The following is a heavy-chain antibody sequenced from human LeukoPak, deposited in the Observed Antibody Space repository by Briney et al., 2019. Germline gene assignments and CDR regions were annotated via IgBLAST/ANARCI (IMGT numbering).Heavy chain of an antibody. CDR3: ARVNPLSVDSFDY. Sequence: SQTLSLTCALSGDSVSSNSAAWIWLRQSPSRGLEWLGRTYYRSKWYYDYAVSVKSRITINPDTSKNQFSLQLNSVTPEDTAVYYCARVNPLSVDSFDYWGQGTLVTVSS. D-gene: IGHD2-2*01. V-gene: IGHV6-1*01. J-gene: IGHJ4*02. CDR2: TYYRSKWYY. CDR1: GDSVSSNSAA.